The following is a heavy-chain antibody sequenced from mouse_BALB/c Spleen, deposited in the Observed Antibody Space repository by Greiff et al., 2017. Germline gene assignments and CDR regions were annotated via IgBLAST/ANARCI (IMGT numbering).Heavy chain of an antibody. CDR1: GFSLTSYG. CDR2: IWSDGST. J-gene: IGHJ4*01. Sequence: QVHVKQSGPDLVAPSQSLSITCTVSGFSLTSYGVHWVRQPPGKGLEWLVVIWSDGSTTYNSALKSRLSISKDNSKSQVFLKMNSLQTDDTAMYYCARHSPGYAMDYWGQGTSVTVSS. CDR3: ARHSPGYAMDY. V-gene: IGHV2-6-2*01.